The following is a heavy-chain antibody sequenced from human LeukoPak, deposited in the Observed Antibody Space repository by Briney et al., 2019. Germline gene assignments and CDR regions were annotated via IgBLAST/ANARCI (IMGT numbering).Heavy chain of an antibody. CDR3: VRNGETYYYDSSGYYLDY. D-gene: IGHD3-22*01. CDR2: IRSSSSTI. CDR1: GFTLSSYS. J-gene: IGHJ4*02. Sequence: PGGSLRLSCAASGFTLSSYSMNWVRQAPGKGLEWVSHIRSSSSTIYYADSVKGRFTISRDNAKNSLYLQMNSLGAEDTAVYYCVRNGETYYYDSSGYYLDYWGQGTLVTVSS. V-gene: IGHV3-48*04.